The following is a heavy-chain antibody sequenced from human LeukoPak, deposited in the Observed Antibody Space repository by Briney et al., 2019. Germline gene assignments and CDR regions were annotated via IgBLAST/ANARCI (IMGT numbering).Heavy chain of an antibody. D-gene: IGHD6-6*01. CDR1: GGSISSGSYY. Sequence: PSQTLSLTCTVSGGSISSGSYYWSWIRQPAGKGLEWIGRIYTSGSTNYNPSLKSRVTISVDTSKNQFSLKLSSVTAADTAVYYCARVVAARNNWFDPWGQGTLVTVSS. V-gene: IGHV4-61*02. CDR3: ARVVAARNNWFDP. CDR2: IYTSGST. J-gene: IGHJ5*02.